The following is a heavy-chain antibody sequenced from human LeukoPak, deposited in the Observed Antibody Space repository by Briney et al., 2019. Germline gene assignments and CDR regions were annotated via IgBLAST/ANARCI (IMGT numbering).Heavy chain of an antibody. D-gene: IGHD2-21*01. CDR2: VLYTGST. CDR3: ARHVKYSYFFEN. CDR1: GVSISNYR. J-gene: IGHJ4*02. Sequence: PSETLSLTCTVSGVSISNYRWSWIRQPPGKGLEWIGYVLYTGSTNYKHSLNSRVTISLDTSKNQSSLRLSSVTAADTAVYYCARHVKYSYFFENWGQRILVTVSS. V-gene: IGHV4-59*08.